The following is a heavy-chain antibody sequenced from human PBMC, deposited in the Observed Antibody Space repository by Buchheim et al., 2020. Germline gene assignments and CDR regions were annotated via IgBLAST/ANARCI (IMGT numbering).Heavy chain of an antibody. CDR1: GFTFSSYA. CDR3: AKDLGLVGSMVRGVIIGWLDV. V-gene: IGHV3-23*01. Sequence: EVQLLESGGGLVQPGGSLRLSCAASGFTFSSYAMSWVRQAPGKGLEWVSAISGSGGSTYYADSVKGRFTISRDNSKNTLYLQLNSLRAEDTAVYYCAKDLGLVGSMVRGVIIGWLDVWGQGTT. J-gene: IGHJ6*02. D-gene: IGHD3-10*01. CDR2: ISGSGGST.